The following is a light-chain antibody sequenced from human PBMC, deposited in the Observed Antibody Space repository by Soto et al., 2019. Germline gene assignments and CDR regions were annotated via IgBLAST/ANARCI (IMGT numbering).Light chain of an antibody. CDR3: QSYEISLSASV. V-gene: IGLV1-40*01. CDR1: SSNIGAAYD. J-gene: IGLJ2*01. Sequence: QSVLTKPPSVSGAPGQRVTIPCTGSSSNIGAAYDVHWNQQLRGAAPKLLIYGNNRRPSGVPDRFSGSKSGTSASLTITGLQAEDEADYYCQSYEISLSASVFGGGTKLTVL. CDR2: GNN.